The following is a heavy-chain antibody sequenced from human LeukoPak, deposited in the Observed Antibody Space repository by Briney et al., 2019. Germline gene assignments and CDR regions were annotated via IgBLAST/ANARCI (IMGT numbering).Heavy chain of an antibody. CDR2: VYYSGST. V-gene: IGHV4-59*01. D-gene: IGHD3-16*01. Sequence: SETLSLTCTVSGGSISPYYWHWVRQPPGKGLEWIGYVYYSGSTNYNPSLKSRVTMSADTSKNHFSLKLSSVTDADTAIYYCARDPSGGIVYFDYWGQGTLVTVSS. J-gene: IGHJ4*02. CDR3: ARDPSGGIVYFDY. CDR1: GGSISPYY.